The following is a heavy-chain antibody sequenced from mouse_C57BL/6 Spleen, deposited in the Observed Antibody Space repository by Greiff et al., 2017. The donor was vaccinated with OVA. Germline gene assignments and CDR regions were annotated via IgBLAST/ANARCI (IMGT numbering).Heavy chain of an antibody. CDR1: GYTFTSYW. J-gene: IGHJ2*01. CDR3: AREDTTVVARFDY. CDR2: IDPSDSYT. Sequence: VQLQQPGAELVRPGTSVKLSCKASGYTFTSYWMHWVKQRPGQGLEWIGVIDPSDSYTNYNQKFKGKATLTVDTSSSTAYMQLSSLTCEDSAVYYCAREDTTVVARFDYGGQGTTLTVSS. V-gene: IGHV1-59*01. D-gene: IGHD1-1*01.